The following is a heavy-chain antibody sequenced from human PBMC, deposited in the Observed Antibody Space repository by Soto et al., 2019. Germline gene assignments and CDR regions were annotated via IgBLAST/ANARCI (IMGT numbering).Heavy chain of an antibody. V-gene: IGHV1-46*01. J-gene: IGHJ4*02. CDR3: ARDHRHYYDSSGYGDY. Sequence: ASVKVSCKASGYTFTSYYMHWVRQAPGQGLEWMGIINPSGGSTSYAQKFQGRVTMTRDTSTSTVYMELSSLRSEDTAVYYCARDHRHYYDSSGYGDYWGQGTLVTVSS. CDR2: INPSGGST. CDR1: GYTFTSYY. D-gene: IGHD3-22*01.